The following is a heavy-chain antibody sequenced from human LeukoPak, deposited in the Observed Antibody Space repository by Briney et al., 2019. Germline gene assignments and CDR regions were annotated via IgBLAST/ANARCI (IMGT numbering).Heavy chain of an antibody. V-gene: IGHV3-21*01. CDR3: ARAHVWGSYRSDFDY. D-gene: IGHD3-16*02. CDR1: GFTFSSYS. Sequence: GGSLRLSCAASGFTFSSYSMNWVRQAPGKGLEWVSSISSSSSYIFYADSVKGRFTISRDNAKNSLYLQMNSLRAEDTAVYYCARAHVWGSYRSDFDYWGQGTLVTVSS. CDR2: ISSSSSYI. J-gene: IGHJ4*02.